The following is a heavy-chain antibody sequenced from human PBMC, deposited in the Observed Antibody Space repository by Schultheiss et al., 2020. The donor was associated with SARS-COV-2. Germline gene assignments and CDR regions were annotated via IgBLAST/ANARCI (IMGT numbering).Heavy chain of an antibody. CDR3: ARVARIAVAGTLRY. V-gene: IGHV4-31*03. Sequence: SETLSLTCTVSGGSISSGAYYWSWIRQHPGKGLEWIGYIFYIGSTYYNPSLKSRVTISVDTSRNQFSLKLSSVTAADTAVYYCARVARIAVAGTLRYWGQGTLVTVSS. D-gene: IGHD6-19*01. CDR2: IFYIGST. J-gene: IGHJ4*02. CDR1: GGSISSGAYY.